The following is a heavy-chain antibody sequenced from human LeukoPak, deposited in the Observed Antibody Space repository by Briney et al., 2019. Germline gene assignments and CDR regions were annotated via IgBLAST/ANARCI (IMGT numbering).Heavy chain of an antibody. V-gene: IGHV7-4-1*02. CDR1: GYSFTTYA. D-gene: IGHD3-10*01. J-gene: IGHJ3*02. Sequence: ASVKVSCKASGYSFTTYAIHWVRQAPGQGPGWMGWINTNTGNPTYAQGFTGRFAFYLDTSVSAAYLQINSLQAEDTAVYYCAREAGLVRRYDAFEIWGQGTMVSVSS. CDR2: INTNTGNP. CDR3: AREAGLVRRYDAFEI.